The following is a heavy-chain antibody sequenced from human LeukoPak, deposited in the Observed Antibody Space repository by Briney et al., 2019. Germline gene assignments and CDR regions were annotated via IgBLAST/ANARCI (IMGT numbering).Heavy chain of an antibody. D-gene: IGHD2-15*01. V-gene: IGHV3-7*01. J-gene: IGHJ4*02. CDR3: ASDRAYSLFDY. Sequence: PGGSLRLSCAASGFTFSTYWMDWVREAPGKGLEWVASIKEDGSDTNYVGSVRGRFTVSRDNTKNSLYLQMNSLRADDTAVYYCASDRAYSLFDYWGQGTLVTVSS. CDR1: GFTFSTYW. CDR2: IKEDGSDT.